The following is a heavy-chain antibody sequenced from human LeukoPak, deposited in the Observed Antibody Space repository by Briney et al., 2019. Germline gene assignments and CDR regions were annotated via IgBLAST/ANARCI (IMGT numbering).Heavy chain of an antibody. V-gene: IGHV4-30-4*08. Sequence: SQTLSLTCTVSGGSISSGDYYWSWIRQPRGKGLEWIGYIYYSGSTYYNPSLKSRVTISVDTSKNQFSLKLSSVTAADTAVYYCARGSYYDSSEFDYWGQGTLVTVSS. D-gene: IGHD3-22*01. CDR3: ARGSYYDSSEFDY. CDR2: IYYSGST. CDR1: GGSISSGDYY. J-gene: IGHJ4*02.